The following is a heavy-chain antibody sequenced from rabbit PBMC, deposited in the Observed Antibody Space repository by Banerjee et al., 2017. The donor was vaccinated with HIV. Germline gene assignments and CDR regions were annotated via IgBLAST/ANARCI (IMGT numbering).Heavy chain of an antibody. Sequence: QEQLVESGGGLVTPGESLKLFCKVSGFTISSSYWICWVRQAPGKGLEWIACTRAGGSGRIYYASWAKGRFTVSKTSSTTVTLQMTSLTAADTATYFCARGDYTYVYGGYDHNTIDAFDPRGPGTLVTVS. V-gene: IGHV1S45*01. CDR3: ARGDYTYVYGGYDHNTIDAFDP. CDR2: TRAGGSGRI. D-gene: IGHD6-1*01. J-gene: IGHJ2*01. CDR1: GFTISSSYW.